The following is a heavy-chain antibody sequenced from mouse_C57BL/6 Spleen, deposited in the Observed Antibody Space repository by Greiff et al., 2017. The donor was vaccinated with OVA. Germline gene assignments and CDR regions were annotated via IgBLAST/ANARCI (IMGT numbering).Heavy chain of an antibody. Sequence: QVQLQQPGAELVKPGASVKLSCKASGYTFTSYWMHWVKQRPGQGLEWIGMIHPNSGSTNYNEKFKSKATLTVDKSSSTAYMQLSSRTSEDSAVYYCARECSGTKFAYWGQGTLVTVSA. CDR2: IHPNSGST. V-gene: IGHV1-64*01. D-gene: IGHD4-1*01. J-gene: IGHJ3*01. CDR3: ARECSGTKFAY. CDR1: GYTFTSYW.